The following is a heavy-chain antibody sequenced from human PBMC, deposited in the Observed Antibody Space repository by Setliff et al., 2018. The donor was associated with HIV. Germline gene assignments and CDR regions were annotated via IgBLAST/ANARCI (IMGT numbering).Heavy chain of an antibody. CDR1: GDSISSGGYY. V-gene: IGHV4-31*03. Sequence: SETLSLTCTVSGDSISSGGYYWSWIRQHPGKGLEWIGYIHYSGSTYYNPSLKSRVTISMDPSKNRFSLKLNSVTAADTAVYYCARDRHYYHSGDAFDIWGQGTMVTGSS. CDR2: IHYSGST. D-gene: IGHD1-26*01. CDR3: ARDRHYYHSGDAFDI. J-gene: IGHJ3*02.